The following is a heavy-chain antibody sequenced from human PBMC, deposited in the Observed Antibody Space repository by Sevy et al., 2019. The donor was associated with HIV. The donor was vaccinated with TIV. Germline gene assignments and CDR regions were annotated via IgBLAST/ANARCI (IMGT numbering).Heavy chain of an antibody. Sequence: GGYLSLSCAASGFTFSSYAMHWVRQAPGKGLEYVSAISSNGGSTYYANSVKGRFTISRDNSKNTLYLQMGSLRAEDMAVYYCARDPFSGSYGAFDIWGQGTMVTVSS. J-gene: IGHJ3*02. CDR1: GFTFSSYA. V-gene: IGHV3-64*01. CDR2: ISSNGGST. CDR3: ARDPFSGSYGAFDI. D-gene: IGHD1-26*01.